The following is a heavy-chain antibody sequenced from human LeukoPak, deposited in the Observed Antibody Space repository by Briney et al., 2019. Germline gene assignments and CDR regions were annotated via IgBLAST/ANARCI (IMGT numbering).Heavy chain of an antibody. D-gene: IGHD3-22*01. CDR3: ARGIPYYYDSSGYHFDY. V-gene: IGHV4-59*01. J-gene: IGHJ4*02. CDR2: IYYSGST. Sequence: SETLSLTCTVSGGSIRSYYWSWIRQPPGKGLEWIGYIYYSGSTNYNPSLKSRVTISVDTSKNQFSLKLSSVTAADTAVYYCARGIPYYYDSSGYHFDYWGQGTLVTVSS. CDR1: GGSIRSYY.